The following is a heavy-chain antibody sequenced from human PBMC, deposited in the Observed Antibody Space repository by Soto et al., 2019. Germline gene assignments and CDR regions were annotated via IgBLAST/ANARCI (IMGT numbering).Heavy chain of an antibody. CDR2: IYPGDSDT. V-gene: IGHV5-51*01. J-gene: IGHJ3*02. D-gene: IGHD6-13*01. Sequence: LGESLKISCKGSGYSFTNYWIGWVRQMPGKGLEWMGIIYPGDSDTRYSPSFQGQVTISADKSISTAYLQWSSLKASDTAMYYCARTRYSSSRDAFDIWGQGTMVTVSS. CDR1: GYSFTNYW. CDR3: ARTRYSSSRDAFDI.